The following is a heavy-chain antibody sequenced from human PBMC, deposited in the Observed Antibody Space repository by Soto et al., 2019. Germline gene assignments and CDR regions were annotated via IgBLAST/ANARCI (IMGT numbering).Heavy chain of an antibody. CDR3: ARDVVVPAAIYYGMDV. CDR2: ISAYNGNT. V-gene: IGHV1-18*04. CDR1: GYTFTSYG. Sequence: GASVKVSCKASGYTFTSYGISWVRQAPGQGLEWMGWISAYNGNTNYAQKLQGRVTMTTDTSTSTAYMELRSLRSDDTAVYYGARDVVVPAAIYYGMDVWGQGTTVTVSS. J-gene: IGHJ6*02. D-gene: IGHD2-2*01.